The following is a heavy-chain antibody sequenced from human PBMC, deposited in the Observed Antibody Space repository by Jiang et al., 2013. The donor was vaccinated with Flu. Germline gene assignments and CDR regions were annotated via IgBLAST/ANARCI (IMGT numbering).Heavy chain of an antibody. Sequence: GLVKPSETLSLNCTVSGGSINSDYWSWIRQPPGKGLEWIGYIYYSGSTSYNPSLKSRVTISVDTSKKQFSLKLTSVTAADTALYYCARVDYSKGSGMDVWGQGTTVTVSS. CDR2: IYYSGST. D-gene: IGHD5-12*01. CDR3: ARVDYSKGSGMDV. CDR1: GGSINSDY. V-gene: IGHV4-59*01. J-gene: IGHJ6*02.